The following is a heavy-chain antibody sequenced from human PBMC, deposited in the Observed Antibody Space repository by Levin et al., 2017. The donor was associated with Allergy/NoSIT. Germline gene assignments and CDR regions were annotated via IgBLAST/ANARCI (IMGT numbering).Heavy chain of an antibody. J-gene: IGHJ3*01. CDR1: GFQFSLYG. Sequence: QPGGSLRLSCAASGFQFSLYGMHWVRQAPGKGLEWVALIVFDGNDQYYADSVKGRFTISRDNSKNTLYLQMSSLRENDTAIDDCAKRGYCSGNTCQSHDAIDGWGQGTLVIVSS. D-gene: IGHD2-15*01. CDR3: AKRGYCSGNTCQSHDAIDG. CDR2: IVFDGNDQ. V-gene: IGHV3-30*18.